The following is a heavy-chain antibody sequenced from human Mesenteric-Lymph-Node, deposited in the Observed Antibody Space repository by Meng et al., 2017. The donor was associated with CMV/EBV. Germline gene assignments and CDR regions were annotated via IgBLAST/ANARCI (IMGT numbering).Heavy chain of an antibody. CDR3: ARDDGRSNYFDY. CDR2: ISGSSDHI. D-gene: IGHD1-26*01. V-gene: IGHV3-21*01. J-gene: IGHJ4*02. Sequence: GESLKISCAASGFTFSSYEMIWVRQAPGKGLEWVSSISGSSDHIYYADSVKGRFTISRDNSKNTLYLQMNSLRAEDTAVYYCARDDGRSNYFDYWGQGTLGT. CDR1: GFTFSSYE.